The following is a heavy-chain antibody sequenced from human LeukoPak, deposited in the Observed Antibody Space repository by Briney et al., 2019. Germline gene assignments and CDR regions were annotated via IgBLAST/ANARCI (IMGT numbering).Heavy chain of an antibody. CDR1: GFTFSNAW. J-gene: IGHJ4*02. D-gene: IGHD3-3*01. Sequence: GGSLRLPCAASGFTFSNAWMSWVRQAPGKGLEWVGRIKSKTDGGTTDYAAPVKGRFTISRDDSKNTLYLQMNSLKTEDTAVYYCTSKLLEWLAPFDYWGQGTLVTVSS. CDR3: TSKLLEWLAPFDY. V-gene: IGHV3-15*01. CDR2: IKSKTDGGTT.